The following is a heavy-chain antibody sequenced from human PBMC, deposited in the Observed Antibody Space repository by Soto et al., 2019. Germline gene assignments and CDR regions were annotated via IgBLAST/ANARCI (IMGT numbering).Heavy chain of an antibody. J-gene: IGHJ5*02. CDR1: GGTFSSYA. CDR3: ARDRIAARFSWFDP. V-gene: IGHV1-69*13. D-gene: IGHD6-6*01. Sequence: SVKVSCKASGGTFSSYAISWVRQAPGQGLEWMGGIIPIFGTANYAQKFQGKVTITADESTSTAYMELSSLRSEDTAVYYCARDRIAARFSWFDPWGQGTLVTVSS. CDR2: IIPIFGTA.